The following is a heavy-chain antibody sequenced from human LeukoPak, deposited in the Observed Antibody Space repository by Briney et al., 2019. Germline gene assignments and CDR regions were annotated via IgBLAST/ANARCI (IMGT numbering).Heavy chain of an antibody. CDR1: GITFSNYA. Sequence: AGGSLRLSCVASGITFSNYAVSWVRQAPEKGLDWVSVISGSAHKIRYADFVKGRFTISRDNSENIVYLQMNNLRVEDTAVYYCAGRPTGYSSGYIHWGQGTLVTVSS. CDR2: ISGSAHKI. J-gene: IGHJ4*02. D-gene: IGHD5-18*01. CDR3: AGRPTGYSSGYIH. V-gene: IGHV3-23*01.